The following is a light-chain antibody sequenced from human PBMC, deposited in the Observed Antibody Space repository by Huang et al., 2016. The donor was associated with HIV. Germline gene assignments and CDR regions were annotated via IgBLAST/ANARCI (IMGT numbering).Light chain of an antibody. J-gene: IGKJ3*01. CDR2: TAS. CDR1: QNINTY. CDR3: QQSYSTLFT. V-gene: IGKV1-39*01. Sequence: DIQMTQSPSSLSASVGYRVTITCRASQNINTYLNWYQQKRGKAPKLLIYTASTLESGVPSRFSGSGSGTDFTLTISSLQPEDSASYYCQQSYSTLFTFGPGTKIDVK.